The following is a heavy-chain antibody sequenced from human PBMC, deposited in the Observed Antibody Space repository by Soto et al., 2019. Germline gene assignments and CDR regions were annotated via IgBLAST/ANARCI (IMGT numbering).Heavy chain of an antibody. Sequence: ASVKVSCKVSGYTLTELSMHWVRQAPGKGLEWMGGFDPEDGETIYAQKFQGSVTMTEDTSTDTAYMELSSLRSEDTAVYYCASSWYGERRIDYWGQGTLVTVSS. CDR3: ASSWYGERRIDY. D-gene: IGHD6-13*01. CDR2: FDPEDGET. J-gene: IGHJ4*02. CDR1: GYTLTELS. V-gene: IGHV1-24*01.